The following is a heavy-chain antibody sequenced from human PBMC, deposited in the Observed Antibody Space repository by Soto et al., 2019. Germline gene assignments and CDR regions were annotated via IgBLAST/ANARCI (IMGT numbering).Heavy chain of an antibody. D-gene: IGHD3-10*02. V-gene: IGHV2-5*02. CDR2: IYWDGDK. J-gene: IGHJ5*02. CDR1: GFSLSTSGAA. CDR3: AHRAPMTMFGLIIDNVIWFDP. Sequence: QINLIESGPTLVKPTQTLTLTCTFSGFSLSTSGAAVGWVRQPPGRALEWLALIYWDGDKRYNASLGNRLTITKDTSMNQVVLTLTNVDPADTATYYCAHRAPMTMFGLIIDNVIWFDPWGQGTRVIVSS.